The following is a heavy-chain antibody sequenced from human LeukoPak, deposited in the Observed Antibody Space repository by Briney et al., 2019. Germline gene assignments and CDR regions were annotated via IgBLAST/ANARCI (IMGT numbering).Heavy chain of an antibody. CDR1: GFTFSDYY. D-gene: IGHD3-22*01. CDR2: ISSSGSTI. V-gene: IGHV3-11*01. CDR3: ASEGSYYDSSGGFDY. Sequence: GGSLRFSCAASGFTFSDYYMSWIRQAPRKGLEWVSYISSSGSTIYYADSVKGRFTISRDNAKNSLYLQMNSLRAEDTAVYYCASEGSYYDSSGGFDYWGQGTLVTVSS. J-gene: IGHJ4*02.